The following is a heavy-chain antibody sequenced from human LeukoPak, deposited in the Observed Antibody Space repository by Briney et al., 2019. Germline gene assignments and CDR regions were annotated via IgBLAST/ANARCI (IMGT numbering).Heavy chain of an antibody. Sequence: SETLSLNCTVSGGTISSYYWNWIRQPPGKGLEWIGYIHYSGSTKYNPSLKSRVTISVDTSKNQFSLKLSSVTAADTAVYYCARWYSSGWAFDYWGQGTLVTVSS. D-gene: IGHD6-19*01. CDR2: IHYSGST. CDR3: ARWYSSGWAFDY. CDR1: GGTISSYY. J-gene: IGHJ4*02. V-gene: IGHV4-59*08.